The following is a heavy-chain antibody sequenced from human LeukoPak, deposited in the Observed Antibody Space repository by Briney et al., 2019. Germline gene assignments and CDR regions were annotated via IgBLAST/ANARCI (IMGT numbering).Heavy chain of an antibody. CDR2: TYYRSKWYN. J-gene: IGHJ6*02. V-gene: IGHV6-1*01. Sequence: SQTLSLTCAISGDSVSSESAAWNWIRQSPSRGLEWLGRTYYRSKWYNDYAVSVKGRILINPDTSKNQISLQLNSVSPDDTAVYYCAREGYSYNYYSMDVWGQGTTVTVSS. CDR3: AREGYSYNYYSMDV. CDR1: GDSVSSESAA. D-gene: IGHD2-15*01.